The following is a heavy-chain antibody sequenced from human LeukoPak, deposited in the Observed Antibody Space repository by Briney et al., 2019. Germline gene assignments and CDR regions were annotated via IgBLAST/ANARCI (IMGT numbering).Heavy chain of an antibody. CDR1: GDTVSSNSAT. V-gene: IGHV6-1*01. CDR2: TYYRSKWYK. CDR3: AWGPSYFQH. D-gene: IGHD3-16*01. Sequence: SQTLSLTCAISGDTVSSNSATWNWIRQSPSRGLEWLGRTYYRSKWYKYYAVSVKGRITINPDTSKNQFSLQLNSVTPEDTAVYYCAWGPSYFQHWGQGTLVTVSS. J-gene: IGHJ1*01.